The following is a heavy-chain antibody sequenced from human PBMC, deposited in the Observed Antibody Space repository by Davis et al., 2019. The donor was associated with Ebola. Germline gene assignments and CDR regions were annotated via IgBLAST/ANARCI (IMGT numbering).Heavy chain of an antibody. Sequence: GESLKISCAASGFTFSSHGMHWVRQAPGKGLEWVATISYDGTNKHYADSVKGRFTISRDNSKNTLFLQMNSLRTEDTAVYYCAKAFDYFDTTGPFDNWGQGTLVTVSS. CDR3: AKAFDYFDTTGPFDN. V-gene: IGHV3-30*18. CDR2: ISYDGTNK. CDR1: GFTFSSHG. J-gene: IGHJ4*02. D-gene: IGHD3-22*01.